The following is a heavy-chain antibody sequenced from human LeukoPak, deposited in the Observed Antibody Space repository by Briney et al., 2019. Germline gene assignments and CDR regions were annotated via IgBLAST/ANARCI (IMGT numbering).Heavy chain of an antibody. Sequence: ASVKVSCKASGYTFTSYYMHWVRQAPGQGLEWMGWINPNSGGTNYAQTFQGRVTMTRDTSISTAYMELSRLRSDDTAVYYCARMTYCSSTSCLGFDPWGQGTLVTVSS. J-gene: IGHJ5*02. V-gene: IGHV1-2*02. CDR3: ARMTYCSSTSCLGFDP. CDR2: INPNSGGT. CDR1: GYTFTSYY. D-gene: IGHD2-2*01.